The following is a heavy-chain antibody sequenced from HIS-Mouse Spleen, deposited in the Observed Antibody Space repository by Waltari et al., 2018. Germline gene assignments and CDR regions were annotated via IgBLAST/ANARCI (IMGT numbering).Heavy chain of an antibody. CDR2: IYYSGST. CDR1: GGSISSSSYY. V-gene: IGHV4-39*07. Sequence: QLQLQESGPGLVKPSETLSLTCTVSGGSISSSSYYWGWIRQPPGKGLEWIGSIYYSGSTYTNPYLKSRVTISVDTSKNQFSLKLSSVTAADTAVYYCARVRGYYFDYWGQGTLVTVSS. CDR3: ARVRGYYFDY. J-gene: IGHJ4*02. D-gene: IGHD3-10*01.